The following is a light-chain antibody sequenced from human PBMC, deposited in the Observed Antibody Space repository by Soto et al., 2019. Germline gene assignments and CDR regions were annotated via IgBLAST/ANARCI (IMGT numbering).Light chain of an antibody. J-gene: IGLJ1*01. CDR3: QSYDSSLSGFV. CDR1: SSNIGAGYD. Sequence: QSVLTQSPSVSGAPGQRVTISCTGSSSNIGAGYDVHWYQQVPGTAPKLLIYGNHNRPSGVPDRFSGSKSGTSASLAITGLQAEDEADYYCQSYDSSLSGFVFATGTTLTVL. V-gene: IGLV1-40*01. CDR2: GNH.